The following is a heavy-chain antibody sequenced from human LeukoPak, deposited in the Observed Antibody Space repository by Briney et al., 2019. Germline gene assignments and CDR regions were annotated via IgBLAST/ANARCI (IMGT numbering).Heavy chain of an antibody. CDR3: ARGRTGESRGYSYGYRVRARGWFDP. CDR1: GYSISSGYY. Sequence: SETLSLTCTVSGYSISSGYYWGWIRQPPGKGLEWIGSIYHSGSTYYNPSLKSRVTISVDTSKNQFSLKLSSVTAADTAVYYCARGRTGESRGYSYGYRVRARGWFDPWGQGTLVTVSS. V-gene: IGHV4-38-2*02. J-gene: IGHJ5*02. CDR2: IYHSGST. D-gene: IGHD5-18*01.